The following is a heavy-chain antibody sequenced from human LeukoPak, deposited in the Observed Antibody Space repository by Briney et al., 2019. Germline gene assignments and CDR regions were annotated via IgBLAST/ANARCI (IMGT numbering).Heavy chain of an antibody. CDR3: ARVPGIVGAIVDY. CDR1: GYIFTSYG. Sequence: ASVKVSCKTSGYIFTSYGISWVRQAPGQGLEGMGWISAYNGNTNYAQKLQGRVTMTTDTSTSTGYMELRSLRSDDTAVYYCARVPGIVGAIVDYWGQGTLVTVSS. D-gene: IGHD1-26*01. CDR2: ISAYNGNT. J-gene: IGHJ4*02. V-gene: IGHV1-18*01.